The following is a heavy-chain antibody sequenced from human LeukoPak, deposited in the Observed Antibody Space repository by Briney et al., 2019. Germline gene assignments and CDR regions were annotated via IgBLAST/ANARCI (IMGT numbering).Heavy chain of an antibody. CDR2: ISWNSGSI. D-gene: IGHD2-2*01. CDR3: AKGYCISTSCFFDY. Sequence: PGGSLRLSCAASGLTFDDYAMHWVRQAPGKGLEWVSGISWNSGSIGYADSVKGRFTISRDNAKNSLYLQMNSLRAEDMALYYCAKGYCISTSCFFDYWGQGTLVTVSS. J-gene: IGHJ4*02. V-gene: IGHV3-9*03. CDR1: GLTFDDYA.